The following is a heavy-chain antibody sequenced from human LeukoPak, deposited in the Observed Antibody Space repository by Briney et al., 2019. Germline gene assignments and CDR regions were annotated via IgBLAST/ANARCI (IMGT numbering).Heavy chain of an antibody. CDR1: GYSFLNYW. Sequence: SPKISSYGSGYSFLNYWIGWLRQMPRKGLVWMRNIYPGNSHTSYSPSFQDQVTISVDKSISTAYLQWSSLKASDTAMYYCARGLYAYTSSATLGSYNWFDPWGQGSLVTVSS. CDR3: ARGLYAYTSSATLGSYNWFDP. CDR2: IYPGNSHT. J-gene: IGHJ5*02. D-gene: IGHD2-2*02. V-gene: IGHV5-51*01.